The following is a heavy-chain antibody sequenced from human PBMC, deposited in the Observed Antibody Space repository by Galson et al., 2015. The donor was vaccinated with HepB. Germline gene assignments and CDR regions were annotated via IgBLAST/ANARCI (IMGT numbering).Heavy chain of an antibody. J-gene: IGHJ4*02. CDR3: ARSYYYDSSGYWPGDY. Sequence: SCKASGGTFSSYAISWVRQAPGQGLEWMGGIIPIFGTANYAQKFQGRVTITADESTSTAYMELSSLRSEDTAVYCCARSYYYDSSGYWPGDYWGQGTLVTVSS. D-gene: IGHD3-22*01. CDR1: GGTFSSYA. CDR2: IIPIFGTA. V-gene: IGHV1-69*01.